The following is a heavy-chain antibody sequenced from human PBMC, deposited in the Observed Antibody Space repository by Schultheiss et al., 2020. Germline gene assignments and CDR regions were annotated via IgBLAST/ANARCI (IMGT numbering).Heavy chain of an antibody. V-gene: IGHV3-15*01. D-gene: IGHD2-21*01. CDR1: GFTFSNAW. CDR3: ARVKLFVGAFDI. J-gene: IGHJ3*02. Sequence: GGSLRLSCAASGFTFSNAWMSWVRQAPGKGLEWVGRIKSKTDGGTTDYAAPVKGRFTISRDDSKNTLYLQMNSLRDEDTAVYYCARVKLFVGAFDIWGQGTMVTVSS. CDR2: IKSKTDGGTT.